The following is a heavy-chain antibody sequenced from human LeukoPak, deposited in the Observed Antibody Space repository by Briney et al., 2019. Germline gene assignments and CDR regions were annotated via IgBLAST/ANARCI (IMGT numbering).Heavy chain of an antibody. J-gene: IGHJ4*02. CDR1: GGSISSGDYY. CDR3: ARSRGYSYGQGY. V-gene: IGHV4-30-4*01. D-gene: IGHD5-18*01. CDR2: IYYSGST. Sequence: PSETLSLTCTVSGGSISSGDYYWSWIRQPPGKGLEWIGHIYYSGSTYYNPSLKSRVTISVDTSKNQFSLKLSSVTAADTAVYYCARSRGYSYGQGYWGQGTLVTVSS.